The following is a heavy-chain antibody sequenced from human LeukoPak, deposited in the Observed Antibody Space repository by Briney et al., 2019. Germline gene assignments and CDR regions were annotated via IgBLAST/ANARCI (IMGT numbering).Heavy chain of an antibody. CDR3: AREVPAADY. Sequence: PSETLSLTCTVSGGSISSGGYYWSWIRQPPGKGLEWIGYIYHSGSTYYNPSLKSRVTISVDRSKNQFSLKLSSVTAADTAVYYCAREVPAADYWGQGTLVTVSS. D-gene: IGHD2-2*01. CDR2: IYHSGST. J-gene: IGHJ4*02. CDR1: GGSISSGGYY. V-gene: IGHV4-30-2*01.